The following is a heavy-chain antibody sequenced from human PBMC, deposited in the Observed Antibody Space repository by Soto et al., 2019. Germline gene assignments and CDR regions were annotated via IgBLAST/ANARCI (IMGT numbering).Heavy chain of an antibody. V-gene: IGHV3-33*01. CDR2: IGYDGSSK. D-gene: IGHD1-26*01. CDR3: ARGYSGSSCYFDY. Sequence: QVQLVESGGGVVQPGRSLRLSCAASGFTFSSYGMHWVRQAPGKGLEWVAVIGYDGSSKYYADSVKGRLTISRDNSRNTLYLQMDSLRTEDTAVFYCARGYSGSSCYFDYWGQGTLVTVSS. J-gene: IGHJ4*02. CDR1: GFTFSSYG.